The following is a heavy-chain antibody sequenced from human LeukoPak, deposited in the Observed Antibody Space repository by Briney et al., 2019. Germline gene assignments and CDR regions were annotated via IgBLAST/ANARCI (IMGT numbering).Heavy chain of an antibody. CDR1: GFTFSSYA. CDR3: ARDQVFRRGYSGYDSIDY. V-gene: IGHV3-23*01. Sequence: GGSLRLSCAASGFTFSSYAMSWVRQAPGKGLEWVSAISGSGGSTYYADSVKGRFTISRDNSKNTLYLQMNSLRAEDTTVYYCARDQVFRRGYSGYDSIDYWGQGTLVTVSS. J-gene: IGHJ4*02. D-gene: IGHD5-12*01. CDR2: ISGSGGST.